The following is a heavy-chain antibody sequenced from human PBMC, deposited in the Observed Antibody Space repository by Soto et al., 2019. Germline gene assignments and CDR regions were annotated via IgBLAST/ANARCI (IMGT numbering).Heavy chain of an antibody. D-gene: IGHD2-2*01. J-gene: IGHJ4*02. CDR1: GFTFSPYA. CDR2: ISYDGNNK. Sequence: QVQLVESGGGVFQTGRSLRLSCAASGFTFSPYAMHWVRQAPGKGLEWVAVISYDGNNKNYADSVKGRLAISRDNSRNTLYLQMNSLRAEDTAVYYCARARLDTPALDYWGQGTLVTVSS. CDR3: ARARLDTPALDY. V-gene: IGHV3-30*09.